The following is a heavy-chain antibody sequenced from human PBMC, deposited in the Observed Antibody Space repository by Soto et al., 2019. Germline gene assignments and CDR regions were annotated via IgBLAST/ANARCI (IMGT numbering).Heavy chain of an antibody. CDR2: FFYSESTS. CDR3: ARVKQLLAYYFDS. D-gene: IGHD2-21*02. CDR1: GGSISTGGYY. J-gene: IGHJ4*02. V-gene: IGHV4-31*03. Sequence: QVQLQESGPGLVRPSQPLSLTCTVSGGSISTGGYYWTWIRQHPGTGLEWIGNFFYSESTSYYNPPLKSRVTILVDTSKNQFSLKLSSVTAADTAVYYCARVKQLLAYYFDSWGQGTLVTVSS.